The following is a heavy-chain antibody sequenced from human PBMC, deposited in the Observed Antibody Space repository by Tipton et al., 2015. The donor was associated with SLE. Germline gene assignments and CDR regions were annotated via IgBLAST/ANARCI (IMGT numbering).Heavy chain of an antibody. CDR3: ARRRRPVSPDGFDI. J-gene: IGHJ3*02. CDR2: IFYRGRT. CDR1: GGSIGSNSYH. V-gene: IGHV4-39*07. D-gene: IGHD2-8*01. Sequence: GLVKPSETLSLTCTVSGGSIGSNSYHWGWIRQPPGKGLEWIGSIFYRGRTYRNPSLKSRVTIALDTSKNQFSLTLSSVTAADTAVYYCARRRRPVSPDGFDIWGQGTMVTVSS.